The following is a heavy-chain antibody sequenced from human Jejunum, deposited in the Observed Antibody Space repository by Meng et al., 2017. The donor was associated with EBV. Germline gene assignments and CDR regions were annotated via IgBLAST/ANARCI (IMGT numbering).Heavy chain of an antibody. CDR2: IYYSGNT. CDR3: ARVVDYYERSGYPDF. D-gene: IGHD3-22*01. J-gene: IGHJ4*02. V-gene: IGHV4-61*01. Sequence: LEDAGPGSVNPSDTLPLSCTGSGGSVSTASYYWSWIRQSPGKGLVWIGYIYYSGNTNYNPSLKSRATITVDTSKNQFSLKLSSVTAADTAVYYCARVVDYYERSGYPDFWGQGTLVTVSS. CDR1: GGSVSTASYY.